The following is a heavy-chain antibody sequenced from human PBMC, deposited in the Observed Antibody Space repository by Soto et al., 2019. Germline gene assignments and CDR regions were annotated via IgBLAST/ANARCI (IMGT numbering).Heavy chain of an antibody. D-gene: IGHD3-9*01. J-gene: IGHJ3*02. CDR3: VRDEAHYAILTCSSLGRAFDI. Sequence: QVQLQESGPSLVKPSGTLSLTCVITNASISSSNWWSWVRQAPGKGLEWIGEIYHTGRTNYAPSLKSRVTMSIDKSNNRFSLRLTSLTAADTAVYYCVRDEAHYAILTCSSLGRAFDIWGQGTMVTVSS. V-gene: IGHV4-4*02. CDR2: IYHTGRT. CDR1: NASISSSNW.